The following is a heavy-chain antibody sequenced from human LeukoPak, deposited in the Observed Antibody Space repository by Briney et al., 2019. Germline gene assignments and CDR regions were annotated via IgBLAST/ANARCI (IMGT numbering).Heavy chain of an antibody. Sequence: SETLSLTCAVYGGSFSGYYWSWIRQPPGKGLEWIGEINHSGSTNYNPSLKSRVTISVDTSKNQFSLKLSSVTAADTAVYYCARVGFEEASDYWGQGTLVTVSS. J-gene: IGHJ4*02. CDR2: INHSGST. CDR3: ARVGFEEASDY. CDR1: GGSFSGYY. V-gene: IGHV4-34*01.